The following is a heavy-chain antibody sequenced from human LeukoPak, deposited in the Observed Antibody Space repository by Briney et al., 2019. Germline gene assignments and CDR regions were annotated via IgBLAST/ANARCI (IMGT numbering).Heavy chain of an antibody. V-gene: IGHV4-4*07. Sequence: SETLSLTCTVPGGPISSYYWSWIRQPAAKGLEWIGRIYTSGSTNSNPPLKSQVTLAGNKSQNQFSLKQPSLTAPDTAVHSWARSHCSGGSCFSSWFDPWGQGTLVTVSS. CDR3: ARSHCSGGSCFSSWFDP. J-gene: IGHJ5*02. D-gene: IGHD2-15*01. CDR2: IYTSGST. CDR1: GGPISSYY.